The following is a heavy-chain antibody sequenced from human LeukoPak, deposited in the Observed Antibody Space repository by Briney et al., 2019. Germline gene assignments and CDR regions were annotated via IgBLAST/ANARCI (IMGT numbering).Heavy chain of an antibody. J-gene: IGHJ4*02. CDR2: ISSSSYYI. Sequence: GGSLRLSCAASGFTFSSYSMNWIRQAPGKGLEWVSSISSSSYYIYYADSVKGRFTISRDNAKNSLYLQMNSLRAEDTAVYYCARRSGIAVAGAFDYWGQGTLVTVSS. D-gene: IGHD6-19*01. V-gene: IGHV3-21*04. CDR1: GFTFSSYS. CDR3: ARRSGIAVAGAFDY.